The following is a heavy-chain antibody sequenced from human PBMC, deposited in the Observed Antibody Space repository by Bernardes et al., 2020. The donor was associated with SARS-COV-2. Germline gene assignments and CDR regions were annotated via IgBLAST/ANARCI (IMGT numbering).Heavy chain of an antibody. CDR1: GGSISPYY. D-gene: IGHD7-27*01. Sequence: SETLSLTCTVSGGSISPYYWTWIRQPPGKGLEWIGFTFYNGNTNYNPSLKSRITISVDASKNQLSLNLKSVTAADTAIYYCARYGLGTGGSASSPLDYWGQGTLVTVSS. CDR2: TFYNGNT. CDR3: ARYGLGTGGSASSPLDY. J-gene: IGHJ4*02. V-gene: IGHV4-59*01.